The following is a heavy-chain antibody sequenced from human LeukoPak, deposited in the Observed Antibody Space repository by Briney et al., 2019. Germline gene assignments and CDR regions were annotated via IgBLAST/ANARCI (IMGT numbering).Heavy chain of an antibody. J-gene: IGHJ4*02. Sequence: GASVKVSCKAFGYTFTGYQMHWVRQAPGQGLEWMGWINPNSGATNYAQEFQGRVTMTRDTSIGTAYMELSRLRSDDTAVYYCARDYYGSGSYSTDYWGQGTLVTVSS. D-gene: IGHD3-10*01. CDR1: GYTFTGYQ. V-gene: IGHV1-2*02. CDR3: ARDYYGSGSYSTDY. CDR2: INPNSGAT.